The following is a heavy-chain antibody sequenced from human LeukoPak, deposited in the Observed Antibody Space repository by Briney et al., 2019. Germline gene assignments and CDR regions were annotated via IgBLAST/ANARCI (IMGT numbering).Heavy chain of an antibody. CDR2: INTSAGST. J-gene: IGHJ4*02. D-gene: IGHD7-27*01. Sequence: ASVNVSYKASGYTFNNYFLHWVGQAPGQGLEWMGMINTSAGSTNYAQNFQGRVTMTRDTSTSTVYMDLTSMSSEDPAVYYGATVAPWGYWDYWGQGTLVTVSS. CDR1: GYTFNNYF. V-gene: IGHV1-46*02. CDR3: ATVAPWGYWDY.